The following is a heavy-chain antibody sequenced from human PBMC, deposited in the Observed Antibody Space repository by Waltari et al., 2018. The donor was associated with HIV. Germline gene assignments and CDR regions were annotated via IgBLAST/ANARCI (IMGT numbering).Heavy chain of an antibody. D-gene: IGHD3-10*01. J-gene: IGHJ3*01. Sequence: EVQLVDPGGGLVQPGGSLRLSCAASGFPVRNNFLGWVRQAPGKGLEWVSVIYSGGSTYYADSVKGRFTISRDNSKNTLYLQMNSLRVEDTAVYYCAREEAVTARGGIDVWGQGTMVTVSS. V-gene: IGHV3-66*01. CDR2: IYSGGST. CDR3: AREEAVTARGGIDV. CDR1: GFPVRNNF.